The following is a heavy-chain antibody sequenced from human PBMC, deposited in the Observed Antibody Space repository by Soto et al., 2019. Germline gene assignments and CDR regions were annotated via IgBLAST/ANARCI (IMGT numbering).Heavy chain of an antibody. J-gene: IGHJ6*02. V-gene: IGHV4-38-2*01. D-gene: IGHD3-9*01. CDR2: IYHSGST. Sequence: PSETLSLTCAVSGYSISSGYYWGWIRQPPGKGLEWIGSIYHSGSTYYNPSLKSRVTISVDTSKNQFSLKLSSVTAADTAVYYCARWVRGRYFDYGMDVWGQGTTVTVSS. CDR1: GYSISSGYY. CDR3: ARWVRGRYFDYGMDV.